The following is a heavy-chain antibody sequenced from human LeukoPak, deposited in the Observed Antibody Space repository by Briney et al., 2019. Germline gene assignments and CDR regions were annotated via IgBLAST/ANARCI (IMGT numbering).Heavy chain of an antibody. V-gene: IGHV4-38-2*02. J-gene: IGHJ4*02. D-gene: IGHD2-15*01. CDR2: IYHSGST. CDR1: GGSIGPYY. Sequence: SETLSLTCTVSGGSIGPYYWSWIRQPPGKGLEWIGSIYHSGSTYYNPSLKSRVTISVDTSKNQFSLKLSSVTAADTAVYYCARLRSSEYYFDYWGQGTLVTVSS. CDR3: ARLRSSEYYFDY.